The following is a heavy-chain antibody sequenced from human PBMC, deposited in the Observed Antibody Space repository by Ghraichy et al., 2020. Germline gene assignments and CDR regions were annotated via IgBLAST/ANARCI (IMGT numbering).Heavy chain of an antibody. CDR1: GFTVSSNY. CDR3: ARGERWLYYFDY. J-gene: IGHJ4*02. V-gene: IGHV3-53*01. D-gene: IGHD5-24*01. CDR2: IYSGGST. Sequence: GGSLRLSCAASGFTVSSNYMSWVRQAPGKGLEWVSVIYSGGSTYYADSVKGRFTISRDNSKNTLYLQMNSLRAEDTAVYYCARGERWLYYFDYWGQGTLVTVSS.